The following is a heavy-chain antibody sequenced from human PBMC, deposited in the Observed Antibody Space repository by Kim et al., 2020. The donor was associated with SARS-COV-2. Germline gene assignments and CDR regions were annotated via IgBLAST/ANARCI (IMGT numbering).Heavy chain of an antibody. J-gene: IGHJ4*02. CDR1: GFTFGDYA. CDR2: IRSKAYGGTT. V-gene: IGHV3-49*03. D-gene: IGHD3-10*01. CDR3: TRVDWGGITMVRGDY. Sequence: GGSLRLSCTASGFTFGDYAMSWFRQAPGKGLEWVGFIRSKAYGGTTEYAASVKGRFTISRDDSKSIAYLQMNSLKTEDTAVYYCTRVDWGGITMVRGDYWGQGTLVTVSS.